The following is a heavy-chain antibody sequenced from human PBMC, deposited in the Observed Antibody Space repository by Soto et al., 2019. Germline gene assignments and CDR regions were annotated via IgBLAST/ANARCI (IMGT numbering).Heavy chain of an antibody. CDR3: ARDPYYYDSSPFDY. D-gene: IGHD3-22*01. Sequence: GGSLRLSCAASGFTFSSYAMHWVRQAPGKGLEWVAVISYDGSNKYYADSVKGRFTISRDNSKNTLYLQMNSLRAEDTAVYYCARDPYYYDSSPFDYWGQGTLVTVSS. V-gene: IGHV3-30-3*01. J-gene: IGHJ4*02. CDR1: GFTFSSYA. CDR2: ISYDGSNK.